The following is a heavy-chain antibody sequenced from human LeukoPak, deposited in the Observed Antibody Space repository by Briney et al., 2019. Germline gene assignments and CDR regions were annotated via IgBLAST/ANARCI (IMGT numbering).Heavy chain of an antibody. Sequence: SQTLSLTCAISGDTVSNKNAAWNWIRQSPSRGLEWLGRTYYRSKRYNDYAVSVQGRIDINPDTSKTQFSLRLHPVTPEDTAVYFCAREGVGATMANWGQGPLVTVSS. D-gene: IGHD1-26*01. CDR2: TYYRSKRYN. J-gene: IGHJ4*02. V-gene: IGHV6-1*01. CDR3: AREGVGATMAN. CDR1: GDTVSNKNAA.